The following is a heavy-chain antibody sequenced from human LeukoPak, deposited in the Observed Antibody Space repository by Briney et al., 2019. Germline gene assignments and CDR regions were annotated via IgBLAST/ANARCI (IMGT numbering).Heavy chain of an antibody. Sequence: PGGSLRLSCAASGFTFSSYWMHWVRQVPGKGLVWVSRINGDGSTTNYADSVKGRFTISRDNAKNTLYLQMNSLRAEDTAVYYCARDDWLGYWGQGTLVTVSS. D-gene: IGHD3-9*01. V-gene: IGHV3-74*01. CDR1: GFTFSSYW. J-gene: IGHJ4*02. CDR2: INGDGSTT. CDR3: ARDDWLGY.